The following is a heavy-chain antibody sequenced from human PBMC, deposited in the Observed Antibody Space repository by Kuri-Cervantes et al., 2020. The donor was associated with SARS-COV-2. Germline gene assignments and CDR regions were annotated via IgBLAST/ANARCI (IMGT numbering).Heavy chain of an antibody. CDR3: ARLSTKTEIGDFDY. J-gene: IGHJ4*02. Sequence: ASVKVSCRASGGTFSSYAISWVRQAPGQGLEWMGGIIPIFGTANYAQKFQGRVTITADESTSTAYMELSSLRSEDTAVYYCARLSTKTEIGDFDYWGQGTLVTCYS. CDR2: IIPIFGTA. D-gene: IGHD5/OR15-5a*01. CDR1: GGTFSSYA. V-gene: IGHV1-69*13.